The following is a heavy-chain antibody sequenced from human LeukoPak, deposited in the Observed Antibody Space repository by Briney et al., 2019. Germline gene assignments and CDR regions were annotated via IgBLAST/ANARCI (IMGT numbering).Heavy chain of an antibody. CDR1: GYSLTSYW. CDR3: ARHYDILTGYPLDAFDI. V-gene: IGHV5-10-1*01. Sequence: GESLKISCKGSGYSLTSYWISWVRQMPGKGLEWMGRIDPSDSYTNYSPSFQGHVTISADKSISTAYLQWGSLKASDTAMYYCARHYDILTGYPLDAFDIWGQGTMVTVSS. J-gene: IGHJ3*02. D-gene: IGHD3-9*01. CDR2: IDPSDSYT.